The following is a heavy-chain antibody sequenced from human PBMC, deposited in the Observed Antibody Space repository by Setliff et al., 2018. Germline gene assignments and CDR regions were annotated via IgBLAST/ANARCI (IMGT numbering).Heavy chain of an antibody. CDR2: ISPDNKKI. CDR3: ATPALSSIDY. J-gene: IGHJ4*02. D-gene: IGHD2-2*01. V-gene: IGHV3-11*01. CDR1: GGSISSSNYY. Sequence: LSLTCTVSGGSISSSNYYWGWIRQPPGKGLEWIAYISPDNKKIYHADSVKGRFTISRDNAKNSVYLHMDSLRPEDTAVYYCATPALSSIDYWGQGTLVTVSS.